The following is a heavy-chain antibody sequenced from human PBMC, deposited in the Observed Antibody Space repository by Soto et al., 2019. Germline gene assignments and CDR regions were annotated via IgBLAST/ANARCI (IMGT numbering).Heavy chain of an antibody. J-gene: IGHJ6*02. Sequence: EVQLLESGGGLVQPGGSLRLSCAASGFTFSSYAMSWVHQAPGKGLEWVSAISGSGGSTYYADSVKGRFTISRDNSKNTLFLQMNSLRAEDTAVYYCAKASAGSSYYYYGMDVWGQGTTVTVSS. D-gene: IGHD6-13*01. CDR3: AKASAGSSYYYYGMDV. CDR2: ISGSGGST. V-gene: IGHV3-23*01. CDR1: GFTFSSYA.